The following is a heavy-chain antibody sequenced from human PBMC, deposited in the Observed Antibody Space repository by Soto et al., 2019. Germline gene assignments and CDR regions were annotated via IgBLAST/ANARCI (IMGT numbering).Heavy chain of an antibody. CDR1: GFTFSSYS. CDR2: ISSSSSYI. CDR3: ASTNSRSYYMDV. V-gene: IGHV3-21*01. Sequence: EVQLVESGGGLVQPGGSLRLSCAASGFTFSSYSMNWVRQAPGKGLEWVSSISSSSSYIYYADSVKGRFTISRDNAKNSLYLQMNSLRAEDTAVYYCASTNSRSYYMDVWGKGTTVTVSS. D-gene: IGHD6-13*01. J-gene: IGHJ6*03.